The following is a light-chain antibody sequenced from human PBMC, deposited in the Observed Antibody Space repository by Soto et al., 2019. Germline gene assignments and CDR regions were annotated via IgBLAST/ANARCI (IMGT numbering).Light chain of an antibody. CDR3: QQYADWPLT. V-gene: IGKV3-15*01. J-gene: IGKJ4*01. CDR2: KTS. Sequence: IVMTQSPATVSVSPGESASLSRRASRTIGTNLGWYQQKPGQAPRLLISKTSTRATGVPARFSGSGSGTEFTLTITSLQSEDIAVYYCQQYADWPLTFGGGTKVDIK. CDR1: RTIGTN.